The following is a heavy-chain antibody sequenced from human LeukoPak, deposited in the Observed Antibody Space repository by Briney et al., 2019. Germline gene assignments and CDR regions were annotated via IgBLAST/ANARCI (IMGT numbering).Heavy chain of an antibody. CDR3: ARDQGSYSSGWYNYYYYYYMDV. D-gene: IGHD6-19*01. Sequence: PSETLSLTCTVSGGSITNYYWSWIRQPPGKGLEWIGYIFYSGSTNYNPSLKSRVTISVDTSKKQFSLKLSSVTAADTAVYYCARDQGSYSSGWYNYYYYYYMDVWGKGTTVTVSS. CDR1: GGSITNYY. V-gene: IGHV4-59*12. CDR2: IFYSGST. J-gene: IGHJ6*03.